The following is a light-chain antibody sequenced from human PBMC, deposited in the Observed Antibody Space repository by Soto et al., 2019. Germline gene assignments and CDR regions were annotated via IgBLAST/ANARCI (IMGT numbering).Light chain of an antibody. CDR3: QQTYSDPPLT. CDR2: TAS. Sequence: IQMTQSPSSLSASVGDRVTITCRASQTISSSLNWYQQKPGKAPNLLIFTASSLQSGVPSRFSGSGSGTDFTLTISSLQPEDCATYYCQQTYSDPPLTFGGGTKVEIK. CDR1: QTISSS. J-gene: IGKJ4*01. V-gene: IGKV1-39*01.